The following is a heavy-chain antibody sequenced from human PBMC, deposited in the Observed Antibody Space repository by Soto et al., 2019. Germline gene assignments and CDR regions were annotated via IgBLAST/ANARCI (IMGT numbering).Heavy chain of an antibody. CDR3: ARDFAYFDS. V-gene: IGHV4-61*01. CDR1: GGSFKSGSYS. J-gene: IGHJ4*02. CDR2: VYHTGRT. D-gene: IGHD3-3*01. Sequence: PSETLSLTCTVSGGSFKSGSYSWSWIRQPPGKGQEWIGYVYHTGRTSYNPSLKSRVSISMDTSKNQFSLNLDSVTAADTAVYFCARDFAYFDSWGQGTLVTVSS.